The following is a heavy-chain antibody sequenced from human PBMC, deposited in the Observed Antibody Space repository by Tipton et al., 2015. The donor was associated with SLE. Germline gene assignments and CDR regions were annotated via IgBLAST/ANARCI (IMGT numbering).Heavy chain of an antibody. V-gene: IGHV4-38-2*02. D-gene: IGHD5-24*01. CDR3: ARGGDGYIPNWFDP. CDR1: GYSIRSGYY. Sequence: TLSLTCTVSGYSIRSGYYWGWIRQSPGKGLEWIGNFFHSGSTNYNPSLKSRVTISVDTSKNQFSLKLSSVTAADTAVYYCARGGDGYIPNWFDPWGQGTLVTVSS. J-gene: IGHJ5*02. CDR2: FFHSGST.